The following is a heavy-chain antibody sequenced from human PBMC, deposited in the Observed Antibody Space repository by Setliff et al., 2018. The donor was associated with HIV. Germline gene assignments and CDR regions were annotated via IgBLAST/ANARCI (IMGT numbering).Heavy chain of an antibody. CDR2: IYNTGST. V-gene: IGHV4-59*01. CDR1: GASMSNFY. J-gene: IGHJ6*02. CDR3: ARERITLVRGVVYYYGMDV. D-gene: IGHD3-10*01. Sequence: PSETLSLTCTVSGASMSNFYWSWIRQPPGKGLEWIGYIYNTGSTNYNPSLKSRVTMSVDTSNNRFSLKLSSVTAADTAVYSCARERITLVRGVVYYYGMDVWGQGTRVTVSS.